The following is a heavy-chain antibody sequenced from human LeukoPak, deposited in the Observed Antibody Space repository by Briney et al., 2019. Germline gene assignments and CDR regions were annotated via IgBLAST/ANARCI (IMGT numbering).Heavy chain of an antibody. Sequence: PAETLRLSCAASGFSLSSFAMTWVRQAPGKGLEWVSYISASGRSIYYADSVKGRFTISRDIARNSPYLQMNSLRAEDTAFYYCARDIEPDAFDIWGQGTMVTVSS. CDR1: GFSLSSFA. CDR3: ARDIEPDAFDI. V-gene: IGHV3-48*03. CDR2: ISASGRSI. D-gene: IGHD1-14*01. J-gene: IGHJ3*02.